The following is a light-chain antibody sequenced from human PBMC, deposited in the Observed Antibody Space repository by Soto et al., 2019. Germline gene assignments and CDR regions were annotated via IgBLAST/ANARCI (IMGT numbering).Light chain of an antibody. Sequence: DIQMTQSPSSLSASVGDRVTITCWASQSISSYLNWYPQKPGKAPKPLIYAASSLQSGVPSRFSGSGSGTDFTLTISRLEPEEVAGYYCQQDGTSPRTFGQGTRWIS. CDR2: AAS. J-gene: IGKJ1*01. CDR1: QSISSY. V-gene: IGKV1-39*01. CDR3: QQDGTSPRT.